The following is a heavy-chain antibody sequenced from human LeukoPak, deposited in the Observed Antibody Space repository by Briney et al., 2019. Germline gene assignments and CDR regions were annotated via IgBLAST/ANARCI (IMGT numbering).Heavy chain of an antibody. CDR1: GFTFSSYW. CDR2: INTDGSST. J-gene: IGHJ4*02. Sequence: GGSLRLSCAASGFTFSSYWMHWVRQAPGKGLVWVSRINTDGSSTRQADSVKGRFTISRDNAKNPLYLQMNSLRAEDTAVYYCPRGGRFEDYWGQGTLVTVSS. D-gene: IGHD3-10*01. CDR3: PRGGRFEDY. V-gene: IGHV3-74*01.